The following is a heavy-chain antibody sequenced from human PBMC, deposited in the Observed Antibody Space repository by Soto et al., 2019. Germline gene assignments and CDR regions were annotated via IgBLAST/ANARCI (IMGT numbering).Heavy chain of an antibody. CDR2: IYSEGTP. V-gene: IGHV3-53*01. D-gene: IGHD3-9*01. J-gene: IGHJ6*02. CDR1: GFTVGSNY. Sequence: EVQLVESGGGLTQPGVSLRLSCAASGFTVGSNYMSWVRQAPGKGLEWVSVIYSEGTPYYADSVKGRFTISRENSNNTLYLHMNNLGAEDTAVYYWARSTYYDILPGSSYFYAMDAWGQGATVTVSS. CDR3: ARSTYYDILPGSSYFYAMDA.